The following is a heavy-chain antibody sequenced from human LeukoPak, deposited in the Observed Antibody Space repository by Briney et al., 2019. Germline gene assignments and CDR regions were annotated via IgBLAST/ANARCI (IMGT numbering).Heavy chain of an antibody. CDR3: ARQTAKNVDTARFDS. J-gene: IGHJ4*02. V-gene: IGHV4-59*08. CDR1: GGSINNYY. Sequence: PSETLSLTCAVSGGSINNYYWSWIRQPPGKGLEWIGYIYYSGTTNYSPSLNSRVNISLDTAKNQFSLRLSSVTAADTAVYYCARQTAKNVDTARFDSWGQGTLVTVSS. CDR2: IYYSGTT. D-gene: IGHD5-18*01.